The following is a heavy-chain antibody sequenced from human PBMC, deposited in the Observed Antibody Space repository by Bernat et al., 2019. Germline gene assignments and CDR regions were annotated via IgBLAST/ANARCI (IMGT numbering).Heavy chain of an antibody. CDR1: GFTFSSYG. V-gene: IGHV3-33*01. CDR3: ARDWSVVILTGRDY. Sequence: QVQLVESGGGVVQPGRSLRLSCAASGFTFSSYGMHWVRQAPGKGLEWVAVIWYDGSNKYYADSVKGRFTISRDNSKNTLYLQMNSLRAEDTAVYYCARDWSVVILTGRDYWGQGTLVTVSS. J-gene: IGHJ4*02. D-gene: IGHD3-9*01. CDR2: IWYDGSNK.